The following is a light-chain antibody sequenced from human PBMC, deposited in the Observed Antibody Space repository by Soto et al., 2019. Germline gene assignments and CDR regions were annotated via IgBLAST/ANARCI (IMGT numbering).Light chain of an antibody. CDR3: QQCNNWPPPST. CDR1: QSVGTN. CDR2: GAS. J-gene: IGKJ5*01. Sequence: ERVMTQSPATLPVSRRERATLXXRASQSVGTNLVWYQQKPGQATRPLXXGASIRATDIPPRFIGSGSGTEFTLTISSLQSEDFAVYYCQQCNNWPPPSTFGRGTRLEIK. V-gene: IGKV3-15*01.